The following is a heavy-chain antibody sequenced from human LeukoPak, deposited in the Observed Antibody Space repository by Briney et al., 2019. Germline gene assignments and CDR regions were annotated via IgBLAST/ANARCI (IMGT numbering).Heavy chain of an antibody. CDR2: INPNSGGT. CDR3: ATVRGTSGYSYGYPYYFDY. D-gene: IGHD5-18*01. J-gene: IGHJ4*02. V-gene: IGHV1-2*02. CDR1: RYTFTSYY. Sequence: GAPVNVSCKASRYTFTSYYMHWVRQAPVQGLEGMGWINPNSGGTNYAQKFHGRVTITREKSISPADMELSRLTSDDTDVYYCATVRGTSGYSYGYPYYFDYWGQGTLVTVSS.